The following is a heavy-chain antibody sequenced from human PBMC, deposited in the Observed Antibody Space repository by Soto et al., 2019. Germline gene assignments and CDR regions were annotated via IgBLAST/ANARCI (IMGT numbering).Heavy chain of an antibody. CDR1: GFTFSSFA. CDR3: VQDWTGNSCPCMVV. Sequence: EVQLLESGGGLVQPGGSLRLSCAASGFTFSSFAMTWVRQAPGEGLEWVSAISSSGETTYYSDSVKGRFTISRDISKNMVYLQMTSLRAEDTAVYFCVQDWTGNSCPCMVVWGQGTTVTVSS. J-gene: IGHJ6*02. CDR2: ISSSGETT. D-gene: IGHD6-13*01. V-gene: IGHV3-23*01.